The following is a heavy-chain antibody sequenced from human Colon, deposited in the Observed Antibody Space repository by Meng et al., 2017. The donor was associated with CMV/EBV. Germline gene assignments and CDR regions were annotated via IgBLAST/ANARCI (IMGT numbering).Heavy chain of an antibody. V-gene: IGHV1-46*01. CDR2: INPSEVST. D-gene: IGHD2-2*01. J-gene: IGHJ3*01. CDR1: GYTFTGYY. CDR3: ARDLSSSPSVDAFDV. Sequence: ASVKVSCKASGYTFTGYYMHWVRQAPGQGLEWMGRINPSEVSTINRGGGSATYAQKFQGRLTITRDTSTSTAYMELSSLRSEDTAIYYCARDLSSSPSVDAFDVWGQGTMVTVSS.